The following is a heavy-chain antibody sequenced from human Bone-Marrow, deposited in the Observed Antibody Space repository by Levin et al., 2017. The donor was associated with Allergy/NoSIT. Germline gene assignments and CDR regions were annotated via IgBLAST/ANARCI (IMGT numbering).Heavy chain of an antibody. Sequence: SGPTLVKPTQTLTLTCTFSGFSLNTSGVGVGWIRQPPGKALEWLALIYWDDDKRYSPSLKSRLTITKDTSKSQVLLTMTNLDPVDTATYYCAYYRGTVTKNFFDYWGQGILVTVSS. CDR1: GFSLNTSGVG. CDR2: IYWDDDK. CDR3: AYYRGTVTKNFFDY. J-gene: IGHJ4*02. D-gene: IGHD4-17*01. V-gene: IGHV2-5*02.